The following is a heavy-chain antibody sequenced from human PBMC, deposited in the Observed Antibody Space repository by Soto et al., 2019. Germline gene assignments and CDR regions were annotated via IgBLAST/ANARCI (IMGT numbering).Heavy chain of an antibody. D-gene: IGHD5-18*01. CDR2: IYESGYT. J-gene: IGHJ5*02. V-gene: IGHV4-31*03. CDR3: VRALRHTAMVYPWFDP. Sequence: TLSLTCTVSGASVSTGAYYWGWVRQRPGKGLEWVGYIYESGYTYYNTSLKSRLTISLDRSSNQFSLGLTSVTAADTAVYYCVRALRHTAMVYPWFDPWGQGTLVTVSS. CDR1: GASVSTGAYY.